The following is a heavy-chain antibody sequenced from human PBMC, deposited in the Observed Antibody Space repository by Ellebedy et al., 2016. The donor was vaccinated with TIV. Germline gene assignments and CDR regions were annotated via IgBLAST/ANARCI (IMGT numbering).Heavy chain of an antibody. CDR3: ASGPNQYFFDY. CDR2: IYYSGST. V-gene: IGHV4-59*01. CDR1: YDSISSYY. Sequence: MPSETLSFTCTVSYDSISSYYWSWIRQPPGKGLEWIGYIYYSGSTNYNPSLKSRVTISLDTSKNLLSLKLSSVTAADTAVYYCASGPNQYFFDYWGQGTLVTVSS. D-gene: IGHD1-14*01. J-gene: IGHJ4*02.